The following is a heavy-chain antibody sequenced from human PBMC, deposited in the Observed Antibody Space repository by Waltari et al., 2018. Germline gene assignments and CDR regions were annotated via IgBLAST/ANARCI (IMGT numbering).Heavy chain of an antibody. CDR1: GGSISSHY. CDR2: ISYTGST. V-gene: IGHV4-59*11. Sequence: QVQLQESGPGLVKTSETLSLTCSVSGGSISSHYWSWIRQPPGKGLEWIGYISYTGSTKYNPSLKSRVTISVDTSKTQFSLNLSFVTAADTAVYYCARYSSSYNWFDPWGQGTLVTVSS. D-gene: IGHD6-13*01. J-gene: IGHJ5*02. CDR3: ARYSSSYNWFDP.